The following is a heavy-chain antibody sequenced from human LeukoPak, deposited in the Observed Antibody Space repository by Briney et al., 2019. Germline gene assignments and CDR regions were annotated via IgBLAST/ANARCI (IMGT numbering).Heavy chain of an antibody. V-gene: IGHV1-69*05. J-gene: IGHJ4*02. CDR3: ASSGSYGVWYFDY. CDR2: IIPIFGTA. D-gene: IGHD1-26*01. Sequence: SVKVSCKASGGTFSSYANSWVRQAPGQGLEWMGGIIPIFGTANYAQKFQGRVTITTDESTSTAYMELSSLRSEDTAVYYCASSGSYGVWYFDYWGQGTLVTVSS. CDR1: GGTFSSYA.